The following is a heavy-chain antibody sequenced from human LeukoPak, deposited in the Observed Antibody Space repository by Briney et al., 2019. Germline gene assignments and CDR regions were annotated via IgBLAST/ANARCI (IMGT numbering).Heavy chain of an antibody. Sequence: SETLSLTCAVYGGSFSGYYWSWIRQPPGKGLEWIGEINHSGSTNYNPSLKSRVTLSVDTSKNQFSLKLSSVTAADTAVYYCASSRDGYNFGVTQRWFDPWGQGTLVTVSS. CDR2: INHSGST. D-gene: IGHD5-24*01. V-gene: IGHV4-34*01. J-gene: IGHJ5*02. CDR3: ASSRDGYNFGVTQRWFDP. CDR1: GGSFSGYY.